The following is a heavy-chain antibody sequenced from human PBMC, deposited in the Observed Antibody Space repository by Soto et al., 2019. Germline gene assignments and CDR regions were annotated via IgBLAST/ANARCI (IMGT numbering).Heavy chain of an antibody. CDR3: ARKDSGYADYVDV. CDR1: GGSISSGGYY. CDR2: IYYSGST. V-gene: IGHV4-31*03. J-gene: IGHJ6*03. Sequence: QVQLQESGPGLVKPSQTLSLTCTVSGGSISSGGYYWSWIRQQPGKGLEWIGDIYYSGSTYYNPSLKSRVTMSVDTSENQFSLRLSSVTAADTAVYYCARKDSGYADYVDVWGKGTTVTVSS. D-gene: IGHD5-12*01.